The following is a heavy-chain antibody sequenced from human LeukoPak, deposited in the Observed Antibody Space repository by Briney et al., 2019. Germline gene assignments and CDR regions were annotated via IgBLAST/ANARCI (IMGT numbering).Heavy chain of an antibody. CDR2: IYYSGSS. D-gene: IGHD5-18*01. Sequence: PSETLSLTCTVSGGSISGYYWNWIRQPPGKGLEWIGHIYYSGSSSYNPSLSSRVTISVDTSKNQFPLRLSSVTAADTAMYYCAGRLTYSYAIDYWGQGTLVTVSS. V-gene: IGHV4-59*01. CDR1: GGSISGYY. J-gene: IGHJ4*02. CDR3: AGRLTYSYAIDY.